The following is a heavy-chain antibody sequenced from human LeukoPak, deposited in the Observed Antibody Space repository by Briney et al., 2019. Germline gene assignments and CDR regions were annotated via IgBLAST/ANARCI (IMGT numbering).Heavy chain of an antibody. CDR2: INPNSGGT. Sequence: ASVKVSCKASGYTFTGYYMHWVRQAPGQGLEWMGRINPNSGGTNYAQKFQGRVTMTRDTSISTAYTELSRLRSDDTAVYYCARGLGSGYYGNWFDPWGQGTLVTVSS. J-gene: IGHJ5*02. D-gene: IGHD3-3*01. V-gene: IGHV1-2*06. CDR1: GYTFTGYY. CDR3: ARGLGSGYYGNWFDP.